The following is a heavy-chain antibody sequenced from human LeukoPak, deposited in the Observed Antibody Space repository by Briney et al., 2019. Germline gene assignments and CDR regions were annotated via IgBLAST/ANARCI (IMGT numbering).Heavy chain of an antibody. CDR1: GGSFSSGTYY. CDR2: ISYSGST. J-gene: IGHJ4*02. V-gene: IGHV4-61*01. Sequence: SETLSLTCSVSGGSFSSGTYYWSWIRQPPGKGREWIVYISYSGSTNYNASRKSRITISVYTAKNQFSLKLSSVTAADTAVYYCAREYGSGTYYIDYWGQGTLVTVSS. CDR3: AREYGSGTYYIDY. D-gene: IGHD3-10*01.